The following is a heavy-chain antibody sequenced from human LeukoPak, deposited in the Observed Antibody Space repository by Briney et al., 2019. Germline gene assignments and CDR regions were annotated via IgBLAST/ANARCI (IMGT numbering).Heavy chain of an antibody. Sequence: SETLSLTCTVSDDSISDYYRGWIRQPPGKGLEWIGYFHNSGTSTYNPSLKSRVTISADTSKNQFSLKLNSLTTADTTVYYCTRGAGWLIDYWGQGILVTVSS. D-gene: IGHD3-16*01. CDR1: DDSISDYY. V-gene: IGHV4-59*01. CDR2: FHNSGTS. J-gene: IGHJ4*02. CDR3: TRGAGWLIDY.